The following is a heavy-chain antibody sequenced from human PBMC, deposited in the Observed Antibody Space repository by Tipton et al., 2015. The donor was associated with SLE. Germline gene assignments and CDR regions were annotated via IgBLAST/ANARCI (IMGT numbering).Heavy chain of an antibody. J-gene: IGHJ4*02. Sequence: TLSLTCTVSGGSISSGSYYWSWIRQPAGKGLEWIGRIYTSGSTNYNPSLKSRVTISVDTSKNQFSLKLSSMTPADTALYYCARARRTTSSHFDYWGQGTLVTVSS. CDR3: ARARRTTSSHFDY. D-gene: IGHD1-14*01. CDR2: IYTSGST. CDR1: GGSISSGSYY. V-gene: IGHV4-61*02.